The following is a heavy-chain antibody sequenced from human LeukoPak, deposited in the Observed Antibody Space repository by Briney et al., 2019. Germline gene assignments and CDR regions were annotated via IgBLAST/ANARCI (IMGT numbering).Heavy chain of an antibody. CDR2: IYYSGST. J-gene: IGHJ4*02. V-gene: IGHV4-59*01. D-gene: IGHD3-9*01. Sequence: SETLSLTCTVSGGSISSYYWSWIRQPPGKGLEWIGYIYYSGSTNYNPSLKSRVTISVDTSKNQFSLKLSSVTAADTAVYYCARARARYFDWLDWGQGTLVAVSS. CDR1: GGSISSYY. CDR3: ARARARYFDWLD.